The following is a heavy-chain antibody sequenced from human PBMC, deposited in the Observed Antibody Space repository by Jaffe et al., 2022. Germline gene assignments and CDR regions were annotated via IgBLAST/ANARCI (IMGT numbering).Heavy chain of an antibody. J-gene: IGHJ4*02. V-gene: IGHV4-61*02. CDR2: IYASGST. Sequence: QVQLQESGPRLVKPSQTLSLTCTVSGGSISSGTSYWSWIRQPAGKGLEWVGRIYASGSTNYNPSLKSRVTISVDTSKNQLSLKLTSVTAADTAVYFCARDPGGPQAYSGRNNYFDYWGQGTLVTVSS. D-gene: IGHD1-26*01. CDR3: ARDPGGPQAYSGRNNYFDY. CDR1: GGSISSGTSY.